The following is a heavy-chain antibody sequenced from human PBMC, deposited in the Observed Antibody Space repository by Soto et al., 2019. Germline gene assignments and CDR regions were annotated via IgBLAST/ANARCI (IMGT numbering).Heavy chain of an antibody. CDR3: ARRAPLDYYYYYGMDF. Sequence: GGSLRLSCAASGFTFSSYWMSWVRQAPGKGLEWVANIKQDGSEKYYVDSVKGRFTISRDNAKNSLYLQMNSLRAEDTAVYYCARRAPLDYYYYYGMDFWGQGTTVTVSS. CDR2: IKQDGSEK. CDR1: GFTFSSYW. J-gene: IGHJ6*02. V-gene: IGHV3-7*01.